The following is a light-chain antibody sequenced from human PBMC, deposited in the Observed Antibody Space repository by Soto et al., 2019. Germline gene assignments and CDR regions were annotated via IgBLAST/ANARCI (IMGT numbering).Light chain of an antibody. CDR1: QSISRG. CDR3: QHYNSYSEA. V-gene: IGKV1-5*01. CDR2: DAS. Sequence: DIQMTQSPSTLSASVGDRVTITCRASQSISRGLAWYQQKPGKAPKLLIYDASSLESGVPSRFSGSGSGTEVTLTISSLQPDEFATYYCQHYNSYSEASGQGTKVDI. J-gene: IGKJ1*01.